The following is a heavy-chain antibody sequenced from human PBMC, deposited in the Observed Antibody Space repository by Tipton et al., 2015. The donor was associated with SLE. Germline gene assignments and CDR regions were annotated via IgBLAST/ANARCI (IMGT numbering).Heavy chain of an antibody. D-gene: IGHD7-27*01. CDR3: ARDGDRYFDY. CDR2: VYTDGTT. J-gene: IGHJ4*02. Sequence: TLSLTCTVSGGPIRSGSYFWSWIRQPAGKGLEWIGRVYTDGTTRYNPSLKSRVTISIDTSKNQFSLKLSSVSAADTAVYYCARDGDRYFDYWGQGTLVTVSS. V-gene: IGHV4-61*02. CDR1: GGPIRSGSYF.